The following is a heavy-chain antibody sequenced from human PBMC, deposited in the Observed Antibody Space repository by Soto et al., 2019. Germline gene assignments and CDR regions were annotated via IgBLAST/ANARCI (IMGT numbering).Heavy chain of an antibody. D-gene: IGHD1-1*01. J-gene: IGHJ4*02. Sequence: LSLTCTVSGGSISSYYWSWIRQPPGKGLEWIGYIYYSGSTNYNPSLKSRVTISVDTSKNQFSLKLSSVTAADTAVYYCAREVPLYYFDYRGQGTLGTVAS. CDR2: IYYSGST. CDR3: AREVPLYYFDY. V-gene: IGHV4-59*01. CDR1: GGSISSYY.